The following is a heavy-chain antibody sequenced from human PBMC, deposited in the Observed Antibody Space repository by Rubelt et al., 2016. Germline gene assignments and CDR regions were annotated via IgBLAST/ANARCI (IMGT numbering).Heavy chain of an antibody. CDR1: GFTVSSNY. J-gene: IGHJ6*02. CDR3: ARGRELYYYGMDV. CDR2: IYSGGST. D-gene: IGHD1-7*01. Sequence: SGFTVSSNYMSWVRQAPGKGLEWVSVIYSGGSTYYADSVKGRFTISRDNSKNTLYLQMNSLRAEDTAVYYCARGRELYYYGMDVWGHGTTVTVSS. V-gene: IGHV3-53*01.